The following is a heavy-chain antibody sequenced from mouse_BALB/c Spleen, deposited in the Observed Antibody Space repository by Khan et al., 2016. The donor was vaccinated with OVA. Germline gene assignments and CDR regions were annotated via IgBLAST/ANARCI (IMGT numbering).Heavy chain of an antibody. J-gene: IGHJ3*01. CDR1: GYTFTNYW. CDR2: IFPGTGTT. CDR3: ARGYFGNYEFAY. V-gene: IGHV1S132*01. Sequence: VQLQQSGAELVKPGASVKLSCKTSGYTFTNYWIQWIKQRPGQGLGWIGQIFPGTGTTYYNEIFKAKATLTIDTSSSTAYMQLTSLTSEDSAVDFCARGYFGNYEFAYWGQGTLVTVSP. D-gene: IGHD2-1*01.